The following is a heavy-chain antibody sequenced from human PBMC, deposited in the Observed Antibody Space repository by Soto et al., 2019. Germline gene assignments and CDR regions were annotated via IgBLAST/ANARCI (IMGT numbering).Heavy chain of an antibody. CDR2: ISPSNDNS. J-gene: IGHJ4*02. Sequence: QVQMVQSGAEVKKPGTSVKVSCKASGYAFINYAVPWVRQAPGEGLEWMGWISPSNDNSYSAQKFKDRVTMSTETSSNTAYMELRRLTSDDTAADYCSREGGNTGTCNYWGQGTLVTVSS. CDR3: SREGGNTGTCNY. CDR1: GYAFINYA. D-gene: IGHD1-7*01. V-gene: IGHV1-18*01.